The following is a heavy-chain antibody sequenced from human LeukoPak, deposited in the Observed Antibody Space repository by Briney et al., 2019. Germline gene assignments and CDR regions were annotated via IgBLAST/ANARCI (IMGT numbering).Heavy chain of an antibody. Sequence: ASVKVSCKASGYSFTNYVINWVRQVPGQGLEWIGWISPYNGNTDYAQKLQGRVTLTTDTSTSTAYMELRSLRSDDTAVYYCARNEGRSGTYMYYFDYWGQGTLVTVSS. CDR3: ARNEGRSGTYMYYFDY. D-gene: IGHD1-26*01. CDR1: GYSFTNYV. CDR2: ISPYNGNT. V-gene: IGHV1-18*01. J-gene: IGHJ4*02.